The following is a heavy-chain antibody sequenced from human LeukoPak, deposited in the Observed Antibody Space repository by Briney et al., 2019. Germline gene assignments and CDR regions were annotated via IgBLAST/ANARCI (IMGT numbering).Heavy chain of an antibody. V-gene: IGHV3-21*01. Sequence: GGSLRLSCAASGFTFSSYSMNWVRQAPGKGPEWVSSISSSSSYIYYADSVKGRFTISRDNAKNSLYLQMNSLRAEDTAVYYCARDGDSSGWYDYWGQGTLVTVSS. CDR2: ISSSSSYI. J-gene: IGHJ4*02. CDR1: GFTFSSYS. CDR3: ARDGDSSGWYDY. D-gene: IGHD6-19*01.